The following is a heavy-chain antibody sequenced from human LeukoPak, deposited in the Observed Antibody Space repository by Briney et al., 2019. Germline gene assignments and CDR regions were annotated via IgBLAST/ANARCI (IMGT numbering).Heavy chain of an antibody. V-gene: IGHV4-4*02. CDR1: GGSISSGNW. J-gene: IGHJ4*02. D-gene: IGHD1-7*01. CDR3: ANGWNYCWYY. CDR2: IYHSGST. Sequence: SETLSLTCAVSGGSISSGNWWSWVRQPPGKGLEWIGEIYHSGSTNSNPSLKSRVTISVDKSKNEFSLKLTSMTAADTAVYYCANGWNYCWYYWGQGTLVTVSS.